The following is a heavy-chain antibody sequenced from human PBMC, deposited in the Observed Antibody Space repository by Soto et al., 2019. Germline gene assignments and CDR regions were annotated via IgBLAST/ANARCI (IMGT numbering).Heavy chain of an antibody. CDR1: GFSFSNYA. CDR3: TKEHSNYPDNWFDP. V-gene: IGHV3-23*01. Sequence: GGSLRLSCAASGFSFSNYAMSWVRQAPGTGLEWVSAIDSGGGSTYYAASVKGRFSISRDNSMNTLYLQMNSLRAEDTAIYYCTKEHSNYPDNWFDPWGQGTLVTVS. CDR2: IDSGGGST. D-gene: IGHD4-4*01. J-gene: IGHJ5*02.